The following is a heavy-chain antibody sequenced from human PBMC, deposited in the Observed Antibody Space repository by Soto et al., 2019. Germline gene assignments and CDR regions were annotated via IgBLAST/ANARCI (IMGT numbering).Heavy chain of an antibody. J-gene: IGHJ4*02. D-gene: IGHD3-22*01. CDR3: ARDRDYDSSGYYFTFDY. Sequence: LTCTVSGGSISSYYWSWIRQPPGKGLEWIGYIYYSGSTNYNPSLKSRVTISVDTSKNQFSLKLSSVTAADTAVYYCARDRDYDSSGYYFTFDYWGQGTLVTVSS. CDR2: IYYSGST. V-gene: IGHV4-59*01. CDR1: GGSISSYY.